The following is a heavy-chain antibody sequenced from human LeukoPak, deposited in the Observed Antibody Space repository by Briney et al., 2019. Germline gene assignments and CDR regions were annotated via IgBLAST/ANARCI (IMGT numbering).Heavy chain of an antibody. J-gene: IGHJ6*03. D-gene: IGHD6-13*01. Sequence: SETLSLTCTVSGGSISSHYWSWIRQPPGKGLEWIGYIYYSGSTNYNPSLKSRVTISVDTSKNQFSLKLSSVTAADTAVYYCASTYSSHYYYYYMDVWGKGTTVTVSS. CDR3: ASTYSSHYYYYYMDV. V-gene: IGHV4-59*11. CDR2: IYYSGST. CDR1: GGSISSHY.